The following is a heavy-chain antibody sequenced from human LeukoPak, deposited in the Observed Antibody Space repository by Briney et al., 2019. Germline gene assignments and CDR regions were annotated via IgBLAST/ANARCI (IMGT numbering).Heavy chain of an antibody. J-gene: IGHJ4*02. CDR1: GYTFTSYY. CDR2: INAGNGNT. Sequence: ASVKVSCKASGYTFTSYYMHWVRQAPGQGLEWMGWINAGNGNTKYSQKFQGRVTITRDTSASTAYMELSSLRSGDTAVYYCARGLLWYGSSWYDYWGQGTLVTVSS. D-gene: IGHD6-13*01. V-gene: IGHV1-3*01. CDR3: ARGLLWYGSSWYDY.